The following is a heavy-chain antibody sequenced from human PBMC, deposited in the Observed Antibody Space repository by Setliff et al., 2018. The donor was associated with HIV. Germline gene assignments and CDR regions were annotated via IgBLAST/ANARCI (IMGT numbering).Heavy chain of an antibody. CDR3: ARQPPPGDYADY. V-gene: IGHV4-61*08. J-gene: IGHJ4*02. CDR1: GGFISTGGYS. CDR2: RSTTGST. D-gene: IGHD4-17*01. Sequence: SETLSLTCTVSGGFISTGGYSWSWIRQSPGKGLEWIGLRSTTGSTNYNPSLRSRVTISVDTSKNQFSLRLTSVTAADTAVYYCARQPPPGDYADYWGQGTLVTVSS.